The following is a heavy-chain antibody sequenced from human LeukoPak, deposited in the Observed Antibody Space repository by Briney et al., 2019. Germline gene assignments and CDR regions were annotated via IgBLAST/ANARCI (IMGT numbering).Heavy chain of an antibody. CDR3: ARLYYYDSSGPPL. CDR2: IYYTGRT. D-gene: IGHD3-22*01. V-gene: IGHV4-39*01. J-gene: IGHJ4*02. CDR1: GGSTSSSSYY. Sequence: PSETLSLTXTVSGGSTSSSSYYWGWICQPPGKGLEWIGNIYYTGRTYYNPSLKSRVTISVDTSKNQFSLKLSSVSAADTAVYYCARLYYYDSSGPPLWGQGTLVTVSS.